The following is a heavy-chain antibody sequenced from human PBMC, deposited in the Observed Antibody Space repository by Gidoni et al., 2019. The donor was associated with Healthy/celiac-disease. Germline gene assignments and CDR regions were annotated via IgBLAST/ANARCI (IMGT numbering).Heavy chain of an antibody. V-gene: IGHV3-11*06. J-gene: IGHJ3*02. CDR2: ISSSSSYT. CDR1: GCTVSDYY. CDR3: ARVDRGGELLKFDAFDI. D-gene: IGHD1-26*01. Sequence: QVQRVESGGGLVKPGGSLRLSCAASGCTVSDYYMSWIRQGPGKGLEWVSYISSSSSYTNYADSVKGRFTISRDNSKNSLYLQMNSLRAEDTAVYYCARVDRGGELLKFDAFDIWGQGTMVTVSS.